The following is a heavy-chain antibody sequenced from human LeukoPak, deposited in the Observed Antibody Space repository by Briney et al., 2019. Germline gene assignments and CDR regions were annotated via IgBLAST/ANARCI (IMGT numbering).Heavy chain of an antibody. CDR3: ARELYPRAYMVRGDDPMDV. J-gene: IGHJ6*03. CDR1: GGSISSGSYY. CDR2: IYTSGST. Sequence: SETLSLTCTVSGGSISSGSYYWSWIRQPAGKGLEWIGRIYTSGSTNYNPSLKSRVTISVDTSKNQFSLKLSSVTAADTAVYYCARELYPRAYMVRGDDPMDVWGKGTTVTVSS. V-gene: IGHV4-61*02. D-gene: IGHD3-10*01.